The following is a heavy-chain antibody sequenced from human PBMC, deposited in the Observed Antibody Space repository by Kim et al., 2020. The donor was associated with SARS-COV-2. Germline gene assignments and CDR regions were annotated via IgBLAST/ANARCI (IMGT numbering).Heavy chain of an antibody. Sequence: GGSLRLSCVASGFTFSSYWMHWVRQAPGKGLVWVSRVNSDGSSTSYADSVKGRFTISRDNARNTLYLQMNSLRAEDTAVYYCASLSTGYGWDKVDYWGQGTLVTVSS. J-gene: IGHJ4*02. CDR2: VNSDGSST. V-gene: IGHV3-74*01. D-gene: IGHD3-16*01. CDR1: GFTFSSYW. CDR3: ASLSTGYGWDKVDY.